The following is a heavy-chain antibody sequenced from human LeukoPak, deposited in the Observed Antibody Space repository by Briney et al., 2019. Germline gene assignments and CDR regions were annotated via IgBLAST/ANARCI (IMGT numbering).Heavy chain of an antibody. V-gene: IGHV3-21*01. D-gene: IGHD5-18*01. Sequence: PGGSLRLSCAASGFTFSSYSMDWVRQAPGKELEWVSSITSSSTYIYYADSVKGRFTISRDNPKNSLYLQMNSLRADDTAVYYCARVMAPGFSYGKVDYWGQGTLVTVSS. CDR1: GFTFSSYS. CDR3: ARVMAPGFSYGKVDY. J-gene: IGHJ4*02. CDR2: ITSSSTYI.